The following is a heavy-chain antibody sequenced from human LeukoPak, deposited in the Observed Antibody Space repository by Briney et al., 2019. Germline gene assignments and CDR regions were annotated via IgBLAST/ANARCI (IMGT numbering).Heavy chain of an antibody. CDR2: FIPMCGTA. CDR1: GGTFTRYA. Sequence: SVKVSCKASGGTFTRYAMHWVRQAPGQGLEYMGGFIPMCGTADYAQKFQGRVTITADESMNTAYLELSSLRSEDTAVYYCAIFALSNSAPSWFAPWGPGDLVTVSS. CDR3: AIFALSNSAPSWFAP. J-gene: IGHJ5*02. V-gene: IGHV1-69*01. D-gene: IGHD5/OR15-5a*01.